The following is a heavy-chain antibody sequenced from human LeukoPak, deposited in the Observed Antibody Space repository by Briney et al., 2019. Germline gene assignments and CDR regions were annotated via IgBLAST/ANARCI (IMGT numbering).Heavy chain of an antibody. V-gene: IGHV3-23*01. D-gene: IGHD3-22*01. CDR1: GFTFSSYA. CDR3: ANLWEDYYDSSGPTG. Sequence: GGSLRLSCAASGFTFSSYAMSWVRQAPGKGLEWVSAISGSGGSTYYADSVKGRFTISRDNPKNTLYLQMNSLRAEDTAVYYCANLWEDYYDSSGPTGWGQGTLVAVSS. CDR2: ISGSGGST. J-gene: IGHJ4*02.